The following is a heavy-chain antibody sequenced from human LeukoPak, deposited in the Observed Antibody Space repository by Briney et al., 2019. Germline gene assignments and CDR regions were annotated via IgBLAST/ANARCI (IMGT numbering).Heavy chain of an antibody. J-gene: IGHJ5*02. Sequence: SETLSLTCAVSGYSISSGYYWGWIRQPPGKGLEWIGSIYRSGSTYYNPSLKSRVTISVDTSKNQFSLKLSSVTAADTAVYYCARRAGYCSSTSCYNWFDPWGQGTLVTVSS. D-gene: IGHD2-2*01. CDR3: ARRAGYCSSTSCYNWFDP. CDR1: GYSISSGYY. CDR2: IYRSGST. V-gene: IGHV4-38-2*01.